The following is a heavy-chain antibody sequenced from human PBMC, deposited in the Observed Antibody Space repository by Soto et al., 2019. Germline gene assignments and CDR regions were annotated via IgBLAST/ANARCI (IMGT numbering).Heavy chain of an antibody. Sequence: QFQLVQSGAEVKKPGASVKVSCKASGYTFTSYAMHWVRQAPGQRLEWMGWINAGNGNTKYSQKFQGRVTITRDTSASTAYMELSSLRSEDTAVYYCAIQFYYGSGSYGYYMDVWGKGTTVTVSS. CDR2: INAGNGNT. J-gene: IGHJ6*03. CDR3: AIQFYYGSGSYGYYMDV. CDR1: GYTFTSYA. V-gene: IGHV1-3*01. D-gene: IGHD3-10*01.